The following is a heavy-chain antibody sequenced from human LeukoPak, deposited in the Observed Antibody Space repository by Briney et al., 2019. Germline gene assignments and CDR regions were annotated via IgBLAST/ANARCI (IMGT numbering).Heavy chain of an antibody. CDR1: GYTLTELS. Sequence: ASVKVSCKVSGYTLTELSMHWVRQAPGKGLEWMGGFDPEDGETIYAQKFQGRVTMTEDTSTDTAYMELNSLRAEDTAVYYCARGYGDYRAYYYYGMDVWGQGTTVTVSS. D-gene: IGHD4-17*01. V-gene: IGHV1-24*01. CDR2: FDPEDGET. CDR3: ARGYGDYRAYYYYGMDV. J-gene: IGHJ6*02.